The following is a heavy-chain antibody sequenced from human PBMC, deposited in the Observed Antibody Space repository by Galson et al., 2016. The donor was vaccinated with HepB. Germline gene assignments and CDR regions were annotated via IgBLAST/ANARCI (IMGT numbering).Heavy chain of an antibody. Sequence: SLRLSCAASGFTFSSYWMHWVRQAPGKGLVWVSRIKSDGRETTYADSVKGRFTITRDNAENTLYLQMNSLRADDTAVYYCASDRVLYGMDVWGQGTTVTVSS. CDR2: IKSDGRET. CDR3: ASDRVLYGMDV. D-gene: IGHD4/OR15-4a*01. CDR1: GFTFSSYW. J-gene: IGHJ6*02. V-gene: IGHV3-74*01.